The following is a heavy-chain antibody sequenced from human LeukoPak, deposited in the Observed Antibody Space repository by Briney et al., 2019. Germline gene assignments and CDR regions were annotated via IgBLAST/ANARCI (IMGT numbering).Heavy chain of an antibody. CDR1: GGSISSGDYY. Sequence: PSETLSLTCTVSGGSISSGDYYWSWIRQPPGKGLEWIGYIYYSGSTYYNPSLKSRVTISVDTSKNQFSLKLSSVTAADTAVYYCAREGPDYGDYARRFDYWGQGTLVTVSS. CDR3: AREGPDYGDYARRFDY. CDR2: IYYSGST. J-gene: IGHJ4*02. D-gene: IGHD4-17*01. V-gene: IGHV4-30-4*01.